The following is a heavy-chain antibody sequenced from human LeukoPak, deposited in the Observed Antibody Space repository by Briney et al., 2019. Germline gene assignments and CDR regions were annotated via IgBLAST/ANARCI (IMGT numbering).Heavy chain of an antibody. CDR2: IYSGGST. CDR3: ARTGWRYYDFWNGYYNDGFDI. D-gene: IGHD3-3*01. V-gene: IGHV3-53*01. Sequence: GGSLRLSCAVSGVTVSSIYMYWVRQAPGKGLEWVSVIYSGGSTNYADFVKGRFTISRDNAKNTLYLQMNSLRAEDTAVYYCARTGWRYYDFWNGYYNDGFDIWGQGTMVTVSS. CDR1: GVTVSSIY. J-gene: IGHJ3*02.